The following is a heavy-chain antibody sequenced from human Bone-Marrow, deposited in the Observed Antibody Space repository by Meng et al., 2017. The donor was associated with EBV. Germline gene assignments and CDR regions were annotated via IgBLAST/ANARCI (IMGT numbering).Heavy chain of an antibody. J-gene: IGHJ4*02. V-gene: IGHV4-30-4*01. CDR3: ARADDGDYYFDY. Sequence: QVQLPESGPGLVKPSQTLSLTCAVSGGSISSGGYYWSWIRSPPGKGLEWIGYIYYSGSTYYNPSLKSRVTISVDTSKNQFSLKLSSVTAADTAVYYCARADDGDYYFDYWGQGTLVTVSS. CDR2: IYYSGST. CDR1: GGSISSGGYY. D-gene: IGHD4-17*01.